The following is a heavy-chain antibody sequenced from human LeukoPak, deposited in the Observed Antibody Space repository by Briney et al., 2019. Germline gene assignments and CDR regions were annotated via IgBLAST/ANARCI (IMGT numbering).Heavy chain of an antibody. Sequence: PSQTLSLTCTVSGGSISSGSYYWSWIRQPAGKGLEWIGSIYTSGSTNYNPSLKSRVTISVNTSKNQFSLKLSSVAAADTALYYCAGNGDGGNARDYWGQGALVSV. CDR3: AGNGDGGNARDY. V-gene: IGHV4-61*02. J-gene: IGHJ4*02. CDR2: IYTSGST. CDR1: GGSISSGSYY. D-gene: IGHD4-23*01.